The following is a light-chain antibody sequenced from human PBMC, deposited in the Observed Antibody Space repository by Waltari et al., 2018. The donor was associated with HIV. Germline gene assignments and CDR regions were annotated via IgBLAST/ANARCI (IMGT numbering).Light chain of an antibody. CDR2: KAS. CDR1: QSISSW. CDR3: QQYNSYSRT. Sequence: DIQMTQSPSILSASVGARVTITCRASQSISSWLAWYKQKPGKAPKLLIYKASSLESGVPSRFSGSGSGTEFTLTISSLQPDDFATYYCQQYNSYSRTFGQGTKVEIK. V-gene: IGKV1-5*03. J-gene: IGKJ1*01.